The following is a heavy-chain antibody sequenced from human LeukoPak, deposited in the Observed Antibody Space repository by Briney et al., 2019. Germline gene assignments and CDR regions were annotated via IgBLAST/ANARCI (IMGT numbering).Heavy chain of an antibody. Sequence: ASVKVSCKASGYTFTGYYMHWVRQAPGQGLEWMGWINPNSGGTNYAQKFQGRVTMTRDTSIRTAYMELSRLRSDDTAVYYCARDQSSSWYMDYYYYYMDVWGKGTTVTVSS. J-gene: IGHJ6*03. CDR2: INPNSGGT. CDR3: ARDQSSSWYMDYYYYYMDV. D-gene: IGHD6-13*01. V-gene: IGHV1-2*02. CDR1: GYTFTGYY.